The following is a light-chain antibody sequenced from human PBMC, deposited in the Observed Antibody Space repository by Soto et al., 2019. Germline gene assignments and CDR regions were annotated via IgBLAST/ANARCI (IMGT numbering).Light chain of an antibody. Sequence: DIQMTQSPSSLSASVGDRITITCRASENIARHLNWYQQKPGQAPNLLIYAASNLQNGVPLRFRGGGSGTDFTLPISNLQPEDFATYYFQQSYSTLSITFGQGTRLEIK. CDR3: QQSYSTLSIT. V-gene: IGKV1-39*01. J-gene: IGKJ5*01. CDR2: AAS. CDR1: ENIARH.